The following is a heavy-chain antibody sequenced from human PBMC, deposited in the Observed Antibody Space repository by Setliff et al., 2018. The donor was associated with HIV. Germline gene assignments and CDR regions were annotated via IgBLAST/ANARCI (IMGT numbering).Heavy chain of an antibody. D-gene: IGHD3-22*01. V-gene: IGHV1-24*01. Sequence: ASVKVSCKVSGYTLTELSMHWVRQAPGKGLEWMGGFDPEDGETIYAQKFQGRVTMTEDTSTDTAYMELSSLRSEDTAVYYCATYYYDSSGYYWEYNWFDPWGQGTLVTVS. CDR3: ATYYYDSSGYYWEYNWFDP. CDR2: FDPEDGET. CDR1: GYTLTELS. J-gene: IGHJ5*02.